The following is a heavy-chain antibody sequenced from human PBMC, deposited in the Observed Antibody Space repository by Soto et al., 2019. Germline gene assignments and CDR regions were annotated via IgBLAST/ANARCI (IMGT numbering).Heavy chain of an antibody. D-gene: IGHD6-19*01. V-gene: IGHV1-69*13. J-gene: IGHJ5*02. CDR1: GGTFSSYA. CDR2: IIPIFGTA. Sequence: GPPVKVACKASGGTFSSYAIIWVRQAHGQGLEWMGGIIPIFGTANYAQKFQGRVTITADESTSTAYMELSSLRSEDTAVYYCARDDIAVAGRRWFDPLGQGTLVTVSS. CDR3: ARDDIAVAGRRWFDP.